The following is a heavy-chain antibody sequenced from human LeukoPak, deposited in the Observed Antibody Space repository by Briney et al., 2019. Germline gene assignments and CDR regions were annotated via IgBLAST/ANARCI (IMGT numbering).Heavy chain of an antibody. CDR3: ARAPPSGVVIIGPLAFDI. D-gene: IGHD3-3*01. J-gene: IGHJ3*02. V-gene: IGHV4-59*11. CDR2: IYYSGST. CDR1: GGSISRHY. Sequence: SETLSLTCTVSGGSISRHYWRWIRQPPGKGLEWIGYIYYSGSTNYNPFLKSRVTIFVDTCQKQFSLTMSSVNAPDTAVYYLARAPPSGVVIIGPLAFDIWGQGTMVTVSS.